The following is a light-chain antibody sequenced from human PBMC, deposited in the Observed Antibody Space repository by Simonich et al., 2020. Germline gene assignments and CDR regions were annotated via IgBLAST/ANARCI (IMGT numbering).Light chain of an antibody. J-gene: IGKJ1*01. CDR3: QQYYSTPWT. CDR2: WAS. Sequence: DIVMTQSPDSLAVSLGERATINCKSSQSVLYSSNHKNYLAWYQQKPGQPPKLLIYWASTRESGVPDRFSGSGSGTDFNLTISSLQAEDVAVYYCQQYYSTPWTFGQGTKVEIK. CDR1: QSVLYSSNHKNY. V-gene: IGKV4-1*01.